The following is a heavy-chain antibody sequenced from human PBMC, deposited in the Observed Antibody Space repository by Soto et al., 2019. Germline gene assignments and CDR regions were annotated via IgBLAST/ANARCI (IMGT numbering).Heavy chain of an antibody. Sequence: SETLSLTCAVPGYSISSGYYWGWIRQPPGKGLEWIGSIYHSGSTYYNPSLKSRVTLSVDTSKNQFSLKLSSVTAADTAVYYCARLPYGSGVNWFDPWGQGTLVTVSS. D-gene: IGHD3-10*01. CDR1: GYSISSGYY. V-gene: IGHV4-38-2*01. CDR2: IYHSGST. CDR3: ARLPYGSGVNWFDP. J-gene: IGHJ5*02.